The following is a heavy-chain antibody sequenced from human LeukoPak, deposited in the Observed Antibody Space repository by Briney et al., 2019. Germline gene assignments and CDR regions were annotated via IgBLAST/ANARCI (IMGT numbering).Heavy chain of an antibody. Sequence: GGSLRLSCAASGFTFSSYCMNWVRQAPGKGLEWVSSISSSSSYIYYADSVKGRFTISRDNAKNSLYLQMNSLRAEDTAVYYCARSAPYSGSYAVPFDYWGQGTLVTVSS. D-gene: IGHD1-26*01. V-gene: IGHV3-21*01. CDR3: ARSAPYSGSYAVPFDY. CDR1: GFTFSSYC. J-gene: IGHJ4*02. CDR2: ISSSSSYI.